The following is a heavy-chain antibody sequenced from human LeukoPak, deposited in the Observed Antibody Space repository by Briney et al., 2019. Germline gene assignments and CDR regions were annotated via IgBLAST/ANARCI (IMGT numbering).Heavy chain of an antibody. J-gene: IGHJ4*01. CDR2: MNPSSGHT. CDR3: ARSSPHDSSGYLFDY. Sequence: ASVKVSCKASGYTFTNYEINWVRQATGQGLEWMGWMNPSSGHTSFAQKFQDRVTITRNTSISTAYMEPSSLRSEDTAVYYCARSSPHDSSGYLFDYWGHGTLVTVSS. V-gene: IGHV1-8*03. CDR1: GYTFTNYE. D-gene: IGHD3-22*01.